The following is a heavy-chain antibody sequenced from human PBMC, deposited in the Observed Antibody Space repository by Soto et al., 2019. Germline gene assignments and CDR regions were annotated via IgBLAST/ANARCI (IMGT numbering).Heavy chain of an antibody. CDR1: RFTFSDYY. D-gene: IGHD2-2*01. J-gene: IGHJ5*02. CDR3: ARVGCSASCFSDWFDP. Sequence: QVHLVESGGGLVKPGGSLRLSCAASRFTFSDYYMHWIRQAPGKGLEWVSYISGSGDTIHYADSVQGRFTISRDNAKSSLYLQMSSLRAEDTAVYYCARVGCSASCFSDWFDPWGQGTLVTVSS. CDR2: ISGSGDTI. V-gene: IGHV3-11*01.